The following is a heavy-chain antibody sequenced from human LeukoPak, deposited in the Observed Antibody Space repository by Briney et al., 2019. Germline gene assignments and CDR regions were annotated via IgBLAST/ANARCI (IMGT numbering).Heavy chain of an antibody. J-gene: IGHJ4*02. Sequence: ASETLSLTCTVSGGSISSSSYYWGWIRQPPGKGLEWIGSIYYSGSTYYNPSLKSRVTISVDTSKNQFSLKLSSVTAADTAVYYCARDLDSSMYYFDYWGQGTLVTVSS. V-gene: IGHV4-39*07. D-gene: IGHD3-22*01. CDR1: GGSISSSSYY. CDR2: IYYSGST. CDR3: ARDLDSSMYYFDY.